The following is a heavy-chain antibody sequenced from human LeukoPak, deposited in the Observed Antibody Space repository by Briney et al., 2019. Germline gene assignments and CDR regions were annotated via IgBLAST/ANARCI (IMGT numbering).Heavy chain of an antibody. D-gene: IGHD6-19*01. CDR2: INPRGDTT. V-gene: IGHV1-46*01. CDR1: GYTLTAYY. J-gene: IGHJ4*02. Sequence: ASVKVSCKASGYTLTAYYMHWVRQAPGQGPEWMGIINPRGDTTTYAQIFQGRVNITRDMSTNTVYMELSSLRSDDTAVYYCARDPHEFSSGWSHFEYWGQGTLVTVSS. CDR3: ARDPHEFSSGWSHFEY.